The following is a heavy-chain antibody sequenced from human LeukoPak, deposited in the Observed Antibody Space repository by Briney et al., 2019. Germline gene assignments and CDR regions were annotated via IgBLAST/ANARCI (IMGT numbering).Heavy chain of an antibody. D-gene: IGHD5/OR15-5a*01. Sequence: SETLSLTCTVSGGSISSYYWSWIRQPPGKGLEWIGYIYYSGSTNYNPSLKSRVTISVDTSKNQFSLKLSSVTAADTAVYYCASGLSPGYWGQGTLVTVSS. CDR1: GGSISSYY. CDR2: IYYSGST. J-gene: IGHJ4*02. CDR3: ASGLSPGY. V-gene: IGHV4-59*01.